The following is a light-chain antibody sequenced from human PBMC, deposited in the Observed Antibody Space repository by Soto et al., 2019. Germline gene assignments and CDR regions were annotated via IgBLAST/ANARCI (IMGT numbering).Light chain of an antibody. Sequence: QSVLTQPPSVSGAPGQRVTISCNGSSSNIGAGYDVHWYQQLPGTAPKLLIYGNSNRPSGVPDRFSGSKSGTSASLAITGLQAEDEADYYCQSYDISLSGSWVFGGGTKLTVL. CDR1: SSNIGAGYD. CDR2: GNS. J-gene: IGLJ3*02. CDR3: QSYDISLSGSWV. V-gene: IGLV1-40*01.